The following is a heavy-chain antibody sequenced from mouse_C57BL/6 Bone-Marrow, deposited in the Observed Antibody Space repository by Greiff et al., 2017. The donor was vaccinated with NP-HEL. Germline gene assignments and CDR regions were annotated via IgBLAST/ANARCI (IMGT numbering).Heavy chain of an antibody. CDR3: AREPQRGGYYYAMDY. V-gene: IGHV14-4*01. Sequence: VQLQQSGAELVRPGASVKLSCTASGFNIKDDYMHWVKQRPEQGLEWIGWIDPENGDTEYASKFQGKATITADTSSNTAYLQLSSLTSEDTAVYYCAREPQRGGYYYAMDYWGQGTSVTVSS. CDR1: GFNIKDDY. CDR2: IDPENGDT. D-gene: IGHD6-1*01. J-gene: IGHJ4*01.